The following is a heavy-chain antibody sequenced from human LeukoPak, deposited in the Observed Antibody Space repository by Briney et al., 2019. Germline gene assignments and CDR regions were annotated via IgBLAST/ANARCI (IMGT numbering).Heavy chain of an antibody. D-gene: IGHD6-19*01. J-gene: IGHJ4*02. CDR3: AKDSPRTVAGTFDY. V-gene: IGHV3-23*01. Sequence: HGGSMRLSCAASGFTFSNYAMSWVRPAAGKGLGWVSAISGSGGSTYYADSVKGRFTISRDNSKNTLYLQMNSLRAEDTAVYYCAKDSPRTVAGTFDYWGQGTLVTVSS. CDR2: ISGSGGST. CDR1: GFTFSNYA.